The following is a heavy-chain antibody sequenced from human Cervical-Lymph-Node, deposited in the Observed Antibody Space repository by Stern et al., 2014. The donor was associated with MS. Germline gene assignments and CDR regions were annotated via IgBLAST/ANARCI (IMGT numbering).Heavy chain of an antibody. CDR3: ALRRSYYVY. Sequence: QVQLVQSGPEVKKPGSSVKVSCKPSGDTFSSYALSWVRQAPRQGLEWVGGLSPFFGATRYGQKFEGRVTITPEESTGAAFMELTNLTSDDTAVYYGALRRSYYVYWGQGTLITVSS. V-gene: IGHV1-69*01. J-gene: IGHJ4*02. CDR1: GDTFSSYA. CDR2: LSPFFGAT. D-gene: IGHD1-26*01.